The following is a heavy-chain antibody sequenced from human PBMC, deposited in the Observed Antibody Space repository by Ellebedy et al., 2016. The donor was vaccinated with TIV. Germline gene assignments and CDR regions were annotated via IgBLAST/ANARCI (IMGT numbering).Heavy chain of an antibody. CDR2: IHSAGSSK. D-gene: IGHD6-13*01. Sequence: PGGSLRLSCAVSGLTFSGYWMHWVRQAPGKGLEWVSRIHSAGSSKSYADSVKGRFTISRDNAKNTLYLKMNSLRAEGKALYYCARVVIAATSRWFDPWGQGTLVTVSS. V-gene: IGHV3-74*01. CDR1: GLTFSGYW. J-gene: IGHJ5*02. CDR3: ARVVIAATSRWFDP.